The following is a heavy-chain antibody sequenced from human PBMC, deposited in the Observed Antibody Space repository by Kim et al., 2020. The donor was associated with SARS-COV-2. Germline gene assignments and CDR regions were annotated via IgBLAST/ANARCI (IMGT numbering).Heavy chain of an antibody. CDR3: TTDRIHRWYPDVDY. CDR2: IKSKTDGGTT. Sequence: GGSLRLSCAASGFTFSNAWMSWVRQAPGKGLEWVGRIKSKTDGGTTDYAAPVKGRFTISRDDSKNTLYLQMNSLKTEDTAVYYCTTDRIHRWYPDVDYWGQGTLVTVSS. D-gene: IGHD2-15*01. CDR1: GFTFSNAW. V-gene: IGHV3-15*01. J-gene: IGHJ4*02.